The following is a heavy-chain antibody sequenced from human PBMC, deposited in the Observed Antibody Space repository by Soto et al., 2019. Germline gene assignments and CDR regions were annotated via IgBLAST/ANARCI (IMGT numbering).Heavy chain of an antibody. CDR1: GASFSGYY. D-gene: IGHD6-6*01. CDR2: INHSGST. CDR3: ARGLKYSSSAGPNWFDP. J-gene: IGHJ5*02. Sequence: ETLSLTGAVYGASFSGYYWSWIRQPPGKGLEWIGEINHSGSTNYNPSLKSRVTISVDTSKNQFSLKPSSVTAADTAVYYCARGLKYSSSAGPNWFDPWGQGTLVTVYS. V-gene: IGHV4-34*01.